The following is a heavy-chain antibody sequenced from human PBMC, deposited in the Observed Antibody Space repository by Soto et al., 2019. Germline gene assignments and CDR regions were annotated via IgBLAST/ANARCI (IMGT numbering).Heavy chain of an antibody. CDR1: GGSFSGYY. Sequence: PETRSLTCAVYGGSFSGYYWRWIRQPPGKGLEWIGESNHSGITNYSPSLKSRVTISVDTSKNQFSLKLSAVTAADTAVYYCARSPFVLGQLNSCIVPWCQATLVSVST. CDR3: ARSPFVLGQLNSCIVP. V-gene: IGHV4-34*01. D-gene: IGHD1-1*01. CDR2: SNHSGIT. J-gene: IGHJ5*02.